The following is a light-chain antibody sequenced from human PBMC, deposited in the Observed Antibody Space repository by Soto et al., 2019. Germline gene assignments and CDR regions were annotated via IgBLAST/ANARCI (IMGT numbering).Light chain of an antibody. J-gene: IGKJ1*01. CDR1: QTVSSSY. V-gene: IGKV3-20*01. CDR2: GAS. Sequence: DIVLTQSPGTLSLSPGERATLSCRASQTVSSSYLAWYQQKPGQAPRLLIYGASTRATGIPDRFSGSGSGTAFTLTISRLEPEDFAVYYCQQYGDSPLTFGQGTNVEI. CDR3: QQYGDSPLT.